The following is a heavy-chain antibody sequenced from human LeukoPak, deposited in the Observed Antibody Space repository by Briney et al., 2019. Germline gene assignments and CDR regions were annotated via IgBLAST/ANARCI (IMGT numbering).Heavy chain of an antibody. V-gene: IGHV3-23*01. CDR3: ARDPGVVAFHYLDY. D-gene: IGHD3-3*01. CDR1: GFTFSSHA. J-gene: IGHJ4*02. Sequence: PGGSLRLSCTASGFTFSSHAMAWVRQAPGKGLEWVSVIGGAGGSTYYADSVKGRFSISRDNSKNTVYLQMNNLGADDTAVYYCARDPGVVAFHYLDYWGQGTLVTVSS. CDR2: IGGAGGST.